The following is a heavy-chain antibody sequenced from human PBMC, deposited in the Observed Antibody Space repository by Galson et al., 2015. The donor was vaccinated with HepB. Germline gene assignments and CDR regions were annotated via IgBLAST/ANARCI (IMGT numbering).Heavy chain of an antibody. CDR2: INSDGSST. Sequence: SLRLSCAASGFTFSSYWMHWVRQAPGKGLVWVSRINSDGSSTSYADSVKGRFTIPRDNAKNTLYLQMNSLRAEDTAVYYCARSRSSWDQSFDYWGQGTLVTVSS. CDR1: GFTFSSYW. CDR3: ARSRSSWDQSFDY. D-gene: IGHD6-13*01. J-gene: IGHJ4*02. V-gene: IGHV3-74*01.